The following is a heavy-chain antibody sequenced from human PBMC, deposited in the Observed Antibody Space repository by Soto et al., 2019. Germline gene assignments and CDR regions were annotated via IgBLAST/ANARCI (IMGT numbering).Heavy chain of an antibody. V-gene: IGHV3-30-3*01. CDR3: ARDFRHIGVVTALVLSYGMDV. D-gene: IGHD2-21*02. CDR1: GFTFSSYA. CDR2: ISYDGSNK. Sequence: GGSLRLSCAASGFTFSSYAMHWVRQAPGKGLEWVAVISYDGSNKYYADSVKGRFTISRDNSKNTLYLQMNSLRAEDTAVYYCARDFRHIGVVTALVLSYGMDVWGQGTTVTVSS. J-gene: IGHJ6*02.